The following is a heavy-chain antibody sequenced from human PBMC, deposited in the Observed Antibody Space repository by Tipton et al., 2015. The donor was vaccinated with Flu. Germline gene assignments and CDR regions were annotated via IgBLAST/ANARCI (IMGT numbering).Heavy chain of an antibody. CDR3: ARGFMIFGVSWFDP. CDR2: ITQSVTT. J-gene: IGHJ5*02. Sequence: LRLSCAVSGGSFTGYYWSWIRQIPDKGLEWIGEITQSVTTKYNPSLKSRVTISIDTSKNQFSLKLKSVTAADTAVYYCARGFMIFGVSWFDPWGQGTLVTVSS. V-gene: IGHV4-34*01. D-gene: IGHD3/OR15-3a*01. CDR1: GGSFTGYY.